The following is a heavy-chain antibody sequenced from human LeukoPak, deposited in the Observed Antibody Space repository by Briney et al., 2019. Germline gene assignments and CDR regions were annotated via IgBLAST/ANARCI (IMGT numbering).Heavy chain of an antibody. J-gene: IGHJ4*02. Sequence: PSETLSLTCAVYGGSFSGYHWTWIRQSPGKGLEWIGDINPSGSTYYNPSLKSRLTISVDTSKNQFSLKLSSVTAADTAVYYCARDESGSYFDYWGQGTLVTVSS. V-gene: IGHV4-34*01. CDR3: ARDESGSYFDY. CDR2: INPSGST. D-gene: IGHD1-26*01. CDR1: GGSFSGYH.